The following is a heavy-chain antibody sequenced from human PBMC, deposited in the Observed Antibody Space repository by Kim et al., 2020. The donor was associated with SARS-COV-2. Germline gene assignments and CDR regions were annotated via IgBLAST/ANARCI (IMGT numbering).Heavy chain of an antibody. J-gene: IGHJ4*02. D-gene: IGHD3-22*01. Sequence: STYYADSVKGRFTISRDNSKNTLYLQMNSLRAEDTAVYYCATELLSSGQHWGQGTLVTVSS. CDR2: ST. CDR3: ATELLSSGQH. V-gene: IGHV3-53*01.